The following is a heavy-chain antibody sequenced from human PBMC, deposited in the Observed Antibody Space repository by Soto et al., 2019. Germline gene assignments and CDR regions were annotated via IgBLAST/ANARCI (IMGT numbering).Heavy chain of an antibody. J-gene: IGHJ5*01. Sequence: PGESLKISCTGFGYNFADYWIDWVRLMPGKGLERMGIVHPGDSDTRYNPSFQGQVTISADKSINTAYLQWSRLKASHSATYHFATRLNYYYKTGHYVCWFGPWGLGTLVT. V-gene: IGHV5-51*01. CDR3: ATRLNYYYKTGHYVCWFGP. CDR2: VHPGDSDT. CDR1: GYNFADYW. D-gene: IGHD3-10*01.